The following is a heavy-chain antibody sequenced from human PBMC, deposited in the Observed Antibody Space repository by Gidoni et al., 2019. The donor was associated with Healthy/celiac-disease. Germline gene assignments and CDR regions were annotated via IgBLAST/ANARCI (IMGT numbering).Heavy chain of an antibody. CDR3: ARYCSSTSCYANDAFDI. Sequence: QVQLVQSGAEVKKPGASVKVSCKASGYTFTGYYMHWVRQAPGQGLEWMGWINPNSGGTNYAQKFQGWVTMTRDTSISTAYMELSRLRSDDTAVYYCARYCSSTSCYANDAFDIWGQGTMVTVSS. J-gene: IGHJ3*02. V-gene: IGHV1-2*04. CDR2: INPNSGGT. D-gene: IGHD2-2*01. CDR1: GYTFTGYY.